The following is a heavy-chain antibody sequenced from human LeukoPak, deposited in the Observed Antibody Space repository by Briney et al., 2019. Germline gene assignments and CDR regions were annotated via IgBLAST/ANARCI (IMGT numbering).Heavy chain of an antibody. CDR1: GGSFSGYY. CDR2: INHSGST. Sequence: SETLSLTCAVYGGSFSGYYWSWIRQPPGKGLEWIGEINHSGSTNYNPSLKSRVTISVDTSRNQFSLKLSSVIAADSAVYYCARRTGYLNYYYYYYMDVWGNGTTVTASS. J-gene: IGHJ6*03. V-gene: IGHV4-34*01. D-gene: IGHD3/OR15-3a*01. CDR3: ARRTGYLNYYYYYYMDV.